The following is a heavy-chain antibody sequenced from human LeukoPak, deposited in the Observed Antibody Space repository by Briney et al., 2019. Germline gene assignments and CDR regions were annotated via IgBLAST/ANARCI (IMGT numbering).Heavy chain of an antibody. D-gene: IGHD3-22*01. V-gene: IGHV3-33*08. CDR3: ARSPYYYYDSSGHYFDY. CDR2: IWYDGSNK. CDR1: GFTFSSYA. J-gene: IGHJ4*02. Sequence: GGSLRLSCAASGFTFSSYAMSWVRQAPGKGLEWVAVIWYDGSNKYYADSVKGRFTISRDNSKNTLYLQMNSLRAEDTAVYYCARSPYYYYDSSGHYFDYWGQGTLVTVSS.